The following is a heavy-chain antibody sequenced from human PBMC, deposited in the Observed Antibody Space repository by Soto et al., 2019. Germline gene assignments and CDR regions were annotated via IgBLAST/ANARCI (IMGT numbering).Heavy chain of an antibody. V-gene: IGHV3-23*01. CDR2: ISGSGGST. J-gene: IGHJ6*03. CDR3: AKDGYCSSTSCYSPGYYYYMDV. Sequence: GGSLRLSCAASGFTFSSYAMSWVRQAPGKGLEWVSAISGSGGSTYYADSVKGRFTISRDNSKNTLYLQMNSLRAEDTAVYYCAKDGYCSSTSCYSPGYYYYMDVWGKGTTVTVSS. D-gene: IGHD2-2*03. CDR1: GFTFSSYA.